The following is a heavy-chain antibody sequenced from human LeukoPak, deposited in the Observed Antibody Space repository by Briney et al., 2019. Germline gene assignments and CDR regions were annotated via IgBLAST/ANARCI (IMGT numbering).Heavy chain of an antibody. CDR1: GFMISDYY. Sequence: PGGSLRLSCAASGFMISDYYMAWVRQAPGKGLEWAGRSRSRARGYTTDYAASVNGSFIISREAPKTSLYLQIRSRRVEDTAVYNCVRVRGGGAFDIWGQGTTVIVSS. V-gene: IGHV3-72*01. CDR3: VRVRGGGAFDI. D-gene: IGHD3-16*01. J-gene: IGHJ3*02. CDR2: SRSRARGYTT.